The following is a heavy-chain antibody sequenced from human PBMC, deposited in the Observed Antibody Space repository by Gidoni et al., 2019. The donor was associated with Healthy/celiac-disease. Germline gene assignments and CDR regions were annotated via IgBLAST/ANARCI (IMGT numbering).Heavy chain of an antibody. CDR2: IYYSGST. D-gene: IGHD6-13*01. V-gene: IGHV4-59*01. CDR1: GGSISSYY. CDR3: ARSAGLIYYYGMDV. J-gene: IGHJ6*02. Sequence: QVQLQESGPGLVKPSETLSLTCTVPGGSISSYYWSWIRQPPGKGLEWIGYIYYSGSTNYNPSLKSRVTISVDTSKNQFSLKLSSVTAADTAVYYCARSAGLIYYYGMDVWGQGTTVTVSS.